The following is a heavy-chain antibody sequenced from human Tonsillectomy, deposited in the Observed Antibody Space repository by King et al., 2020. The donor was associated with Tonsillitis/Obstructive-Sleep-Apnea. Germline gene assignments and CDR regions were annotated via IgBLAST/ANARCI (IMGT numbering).Heavy chain of an antibody. CDR3: AKHPNYDFWSGYSDY. J-gene: IGHJ4*02. CDR1: GFTFSSYA. CDR2: ISGSGGST. Sequence: QLVQSGGGLVQPGGSLRLSCAASGFTFSSYAMSWVRQAPGKGLEWVSAISGSGGSTYYAVSVKGRVTISRVHSKNTLYLRMNSLRAEDTAVYYWAKHPNYDFWSGYSDYWGQGTLVTVSS. V-gene: IGHV3-23*04. D-gene: IGHD3-3*01.